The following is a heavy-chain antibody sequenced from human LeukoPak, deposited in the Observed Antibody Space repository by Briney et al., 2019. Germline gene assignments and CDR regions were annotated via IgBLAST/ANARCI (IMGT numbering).Heavy chain of an antibody. J-gene: IGHJ4*02. Sequence: PGGSLRLSCAASGFTLSSYAMSWVRQAPGKGLEWVSAISGSGGSTYYADSVKGRFTISRDNSKNTLYLQMNSLRAEDTAVYYCAKGTVPGYFPQYYFDYWGQGTLVTVSS. CDR3: AKGTVPGYFPQYYFDY. CDR2: ISGSGGST. V-gene: IGHV3-23*01. CDR1: GFTLSSYA. D-gene: IGHD3-9*01.